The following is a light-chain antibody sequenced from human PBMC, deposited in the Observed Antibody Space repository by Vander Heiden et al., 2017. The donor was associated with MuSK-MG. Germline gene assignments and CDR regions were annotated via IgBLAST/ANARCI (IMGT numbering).Light chain of an antibody. Sequence: DIQMTQSPSSLSASVGDSVTITRRASQSIGFYLTWYQQKPGKAPKLLVYAASSLQSGVPLRFSGSGSGTDFTLTSSRLQAEDFATYYWQRSYSILTFGGGTKVXIK. J-gene: IGKJ4*01. CDR2: AAS. CDR1: QSIGFY. CDR3: QRSYSILT. V-gene: IGKV1-39*01.